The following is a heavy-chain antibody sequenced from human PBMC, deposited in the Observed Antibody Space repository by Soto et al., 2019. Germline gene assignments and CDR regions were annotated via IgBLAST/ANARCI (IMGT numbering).Heavy chain of an antibody. CDR2: INSDGSST. CDR3: VRSGPSSTDAFDI. D-gene: IGHD3-10*01. V-gene: IGHV3-74*01. Sequence: EVQLVESGGGLVQPGGSLRLSCAASGFTFSTSWMHWVRQAPGKGLVWVSRINSDGSSTSYADSVKGRLTISRDNAKNTLFLQMDSLRAEDTAVYYCVRSGPSSTDAFDIWGQGTMVTVSS. J-gene: IGHJ3*02. CDR1: GFTFSTSW.